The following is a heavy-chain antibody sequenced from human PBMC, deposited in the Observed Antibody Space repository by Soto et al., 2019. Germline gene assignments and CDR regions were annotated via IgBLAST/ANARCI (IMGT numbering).Heavy chain of an antibody. CDR1: GGSISSYY. D-gene: IGHD2-15*01. CDR3: ARDQRATHRQAYYYYYGMDV. J-gene: IGHJ6*02. Sequence: QVQLQESGPGLVKPSETLSLTCTVSGGSISSYYWNWIRQPAGKGLEWIGRIYTSVRTNYNPSLRSLVTTSVDTSKNQFSLKLSSVTAADTAVYYCARDQRATHRQAYYYYYGMDVWGQGTTVTVSS. CDR2: IYTSVRT. V-gene: IGHV4-4*07.